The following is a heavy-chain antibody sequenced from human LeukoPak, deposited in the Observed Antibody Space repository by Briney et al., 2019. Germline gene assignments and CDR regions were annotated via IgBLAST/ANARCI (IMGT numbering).Heavy chain of an antibody. CDR3: AGYSRQAEDAFDI. CDR2: INPNSGGT. CDR1: GYTFTGYY. V-gene: IGHV1-2*02. J-gene: IGHJ3*02. D-gene: IGHD6-13*01. Sequence: GASVKVSCKASGYTFTGYYMHWVRQAPGQGLEWMGWINPNSGGTNYAQKFQGRVTLTSDTSISTAYMEVSRLTSDDTAIYYCAGYSRQAEDAFDIWGQGTMVTVYS.